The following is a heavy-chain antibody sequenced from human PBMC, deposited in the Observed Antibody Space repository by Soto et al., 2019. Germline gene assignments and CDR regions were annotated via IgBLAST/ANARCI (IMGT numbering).Heavy chain of an antibody. Sequence: PGGSLRLSCAASGFTFSSYGMHWVRQAPGKGLEWVAVISYDGSNKYYADSVKGRFTISRDNSKNTLYLQMNSLRAEDKAVYYCAKIGYCSSTSCYYYYSMDVWGKGTTVTSP. CDR2: ISYDGSNK. CDR1: GFTFSSYG. J-gene: IGHJ6*03. V-gene: IGHV3-30*18. D-gene: IGHD2-2*01. CDR3: AKIGYCSSTSCYYYYSMDV.